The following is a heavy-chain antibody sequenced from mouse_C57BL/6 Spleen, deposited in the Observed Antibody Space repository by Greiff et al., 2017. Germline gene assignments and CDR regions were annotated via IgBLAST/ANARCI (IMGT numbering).Heavy chain of an antibody. CDR1: GYTFTSYW. J-gene: IGHJ4*01. Sequence: QVQLQQPGAELVRPGYSVKLSCKASGYTFTSYWMHWVKQRTIQGLEWIGNIDPYDSETHYNQKFKDKATLTVDQSSSTAYMQHSSLTSEDSAVSYCAIYDDYPHYYSMDYWGQGTSVTVSS. CDR2: IDPYDSET. V-gene: IGHV1-52*01. D-gene: IGHD2-3*01. CDR3: AIYDDYPHYYSMDY.